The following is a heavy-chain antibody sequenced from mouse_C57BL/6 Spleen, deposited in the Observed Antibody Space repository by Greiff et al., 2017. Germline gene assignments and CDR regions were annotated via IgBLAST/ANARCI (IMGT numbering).Heavy chain of an antibody. V-gene: IGHV3-6*01. CDR2: ISYDGSN. CDR1: GYSITSGYY. Sequence: DVKLQESGPGLVKPSQSLSLTCSVTGYSITSGYYWHWIRQFPGKKLEWMGYISYDGSNNYNPSLKNRISITRDKSKNQFFLKLNSVTTEDTATYYCAATVVEGAAYWGQGTLVTVSA. D-gene: IGHD1-1*01. CDR3: AATVVEGAAY. J-gene: IGHJ3*01.